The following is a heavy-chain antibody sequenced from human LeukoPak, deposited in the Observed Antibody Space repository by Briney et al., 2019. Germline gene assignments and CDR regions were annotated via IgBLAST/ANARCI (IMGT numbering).Heavy chain of an antibody. Sequence: SETLSLTCAVYGGSFSGYYWSWIRQPPGKGLEWIGEINHSGSTNYNPSLKSRVTISVDTSKNQFSLKLSSVTAADTAVYYCARRSGGLRYFDWLLSQGAFVGAFDIWGQGTMVTVSS. D-gene: IGHD3-9*01. CDR1: GGSFSGYY. CDR2: INHSGST. V-gene: IGHV4-34*01. J-gene: IGHJ3*02. CDR3: ARRSGGLRYFDWLLSQGAFVGAFDI.